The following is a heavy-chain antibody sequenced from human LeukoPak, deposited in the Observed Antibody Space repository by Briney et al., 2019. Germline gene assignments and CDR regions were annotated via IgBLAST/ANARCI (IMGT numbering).Heavy chain of an antibody. V-gene: IGHV4-34*01. D-gene: IGHD4-17*01. CDR3: ARGLFTVTPFDY. Sequence: SETLSLTCAVYGGSFSGYYWSCIRQPPGKGLEWIGEINHSGSTNYNPSLKSRVTISVDTSKNQFSLKLGSVTAADTAVYYCARGLFTVTPFDYWGQGTLVTVSS. J-gene: IGHJ4*02. CDR1: GGSFSGYY. CDR2: INHSGST.